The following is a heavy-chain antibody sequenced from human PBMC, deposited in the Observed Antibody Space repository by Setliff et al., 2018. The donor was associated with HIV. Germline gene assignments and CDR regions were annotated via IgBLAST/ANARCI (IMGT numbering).Heavy chain of an antibody. CDR1: GYTLTELS. CDR3: ARGKGVGGVIITGGLDV. J-gene: IGHJ6*04. D-gene: IGHD3-10*01. V-gene: IGHV1-69*05. Sequence: GASVKVSCKVSGYTLTELSIHWVRQAPGQGLEWMGGIIPIFGTANYAQKFQGRVTITTDESTSTAYMELSSLTSEDTAVYYCARGKGVGGVIITGGLDVWGKGTTVTVSS. CDR2: IIPIFGTA.